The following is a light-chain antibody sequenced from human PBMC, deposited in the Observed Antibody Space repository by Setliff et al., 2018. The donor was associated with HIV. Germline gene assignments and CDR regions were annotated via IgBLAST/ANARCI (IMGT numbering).Light chain of an antibody. Sequence: QSVLAQPPSVSGTPGQRVTISCTGSNSNIGAGYDVHWYQQLPGTAPKLLIYGDTNQPSGVPDRFSGSKSGTSASLGITGLQAEDEADYYCQSYDESLSGSYVFGTGTKV. J-gene: IGLJ1*01. CDR3: QSYDESLSGSYV. CDR1: NSNIGAGYD. V-gene: IGLV1-40*01. CDR2: GDT.